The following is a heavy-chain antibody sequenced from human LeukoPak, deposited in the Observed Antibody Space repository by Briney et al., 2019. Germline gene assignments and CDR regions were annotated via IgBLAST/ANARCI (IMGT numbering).Heavy chain of an antibody. CDR3: ARIPALDMDV. V-gene: IGHV4-39*07. J-gene: IGHJ6*02. D-gene: IGHD1-1*01. CDR2: IYYSGST. CDR1: GGSISSSSYY. Sequence: SETLSLTCTVSGGSISSSSYYWGWIRQPPGKGLEWIGSIYYSGSTYYNPSLKSRVTISVDTSKNQFSLKLSSVTAADTAVYYCARIPALDMDVWGQGTTVTVSS.